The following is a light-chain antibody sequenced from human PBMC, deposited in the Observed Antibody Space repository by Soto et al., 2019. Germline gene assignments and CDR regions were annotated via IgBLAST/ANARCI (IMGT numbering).Light chain of an antibody. CDR3: QQRSNWIT. V-gene: IGKV3-15*01. CDR2: DAS. CDR1: QSVISN. Sequence: EIVLTQSPATLSLSPGERATLSCWASQSVISNFAWYQQKPGQAPRLLIYDASSSATGIPARLSSSGSGTEFTLTISRLAYHVFPVYYCQQRSNWITFGQGTRLEIK. J-gene: IGKJ5*01.